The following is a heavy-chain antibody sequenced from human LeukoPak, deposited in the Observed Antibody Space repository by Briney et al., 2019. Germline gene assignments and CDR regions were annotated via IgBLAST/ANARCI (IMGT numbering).Heavy chain of an antibody. J-gene: IGHJ3*02. CDR3: AREKEWDGAFDI. D-gene: IGHD1-26*01. CDR1: GGSISSGDYY. CDR2: IYTSGST. Sequence: PSQTLSLTCTVSGGSISSGDYYWSWIRQPPGKGLEWIGRIYTSGSTNYNPSLKSRVTMSVDTSKNQFSLKLSSVTAADTAVYYCAREKEWDGAFDIWGQGTMVTVSS. V-gene: IGHV4-61*02.